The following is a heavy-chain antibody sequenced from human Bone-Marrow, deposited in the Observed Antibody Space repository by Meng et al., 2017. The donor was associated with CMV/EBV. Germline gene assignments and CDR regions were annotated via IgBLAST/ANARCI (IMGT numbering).Heavy chain of an antibody. Sequence: EARRVPLGTEVKKTREPLRISWKGSGYSFTSYWISWVRQMPGKGLEWMGRIDPSDSYTNYSPSFQGHVTISADKSISTAYLQWSSLKASDTAMYYCARRSPPDYWGQGTLVTVSS. V-gene: IGHV5-10-1*01. CDR3: ARRSPPDY. J-gene: IGHJ4*02. CDR1: GYSFTSYW. CDR2: IDPSDSYT.